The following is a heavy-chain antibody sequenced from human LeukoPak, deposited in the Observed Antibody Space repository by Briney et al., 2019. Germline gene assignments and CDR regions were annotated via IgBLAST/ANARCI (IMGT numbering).Heavy chain of an antibody. V-gene: IGHV4-39*07. CDR3: ARVIVPYYDFWSGYQSTYYFDY. CDR1: GRSISGSSYY. J-gene: IGHJ4*02. D-gene: IGHD3-3*01. Sequence: SETLSLTCTVSGRSISGSSYYWGWIRQPPGKGLEWIGSIYYSGSTYYNPSLKSRVTISVDTSKNQFSLKLSSVTAADTAVYYCARVIVPYYDFWSGYQSTYYFDYWGQGTLVTVSS. CDR2: IYYSGST.